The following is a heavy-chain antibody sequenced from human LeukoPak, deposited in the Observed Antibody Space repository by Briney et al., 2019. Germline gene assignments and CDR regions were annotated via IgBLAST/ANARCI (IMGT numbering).Heavy chain of an antibody. CDR2: INHSGST. CDR1: GGSFSDYY. D-gene: IGHD3-22*01. V-gene: IGHV4-34*01. CDR3: AREGLRFYYDRSGYPPAY. Sequence: SETLSLTCAVYGGSFSDYYWSWIRQPPGKGLEWIGEINHSGSTNYNPSLMSRVTISVDTSKNQLSLNLRSVTAADTAMYYCAREGLRFYYDRSGYPPAYWGQGTLVTVSS. J-gene: IGHJ4*02.